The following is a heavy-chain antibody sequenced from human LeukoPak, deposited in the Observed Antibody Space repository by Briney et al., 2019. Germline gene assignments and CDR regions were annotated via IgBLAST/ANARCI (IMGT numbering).Heavy chain of an antibody. V-gene: IGHV3-30*03. CDR1: GFTFSSYG. CDR3: ATNRGYSGYVFDY. J-gene: IGHJ4*02. CDR2: ISYDGSNK. Sequence: GRSLRLSCAASGFTFSSYGMHWVRQAPGKGLEWVAVISYDGSNKYYADSVKGRFTISRDNSKNTLYLQMNSLRAEDTAVYYCATNRGYSGYVFDYWGQGTLVTVSS. D-gene: IGHD5-12*01.